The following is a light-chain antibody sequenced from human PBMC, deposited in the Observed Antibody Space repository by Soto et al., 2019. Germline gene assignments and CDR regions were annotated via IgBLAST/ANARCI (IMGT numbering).Light chain of an antibody. CDR1: QSVKSSY. V-gene: IGKV3-20*01. J-gene: IGKJ5*01. CDR2: GTS. CDR3: QQYGSSIT. Sequence: EIVLTQSPGTLSLSPGERATLPCRASQSVKSSYLAWYQHKPGQAPRLLIYGTSSRATGIPERFSGSGSGTDFTLTISRLEPEDFAVYYCQQYGSSITFGQGTRLEIK.